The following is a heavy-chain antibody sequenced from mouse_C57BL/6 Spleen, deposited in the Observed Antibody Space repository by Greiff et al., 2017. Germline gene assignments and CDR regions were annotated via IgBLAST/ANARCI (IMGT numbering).Heavy chain of an antibody. D-gene: IGHD2-1*01. Sequence: QVQLQQPGAELVKPGASVKLSCKASGYTFTSYWMHWVKQRPGQGLEWIGMIHPNSGSTNYNEKFKSKATLTVDKSSSTAYMQLSSLTSEDSAVYYCARLEGGNSLFAYWGQGTLVTVSA. J-gene: IGHJ3*01. V-gene: IGHV1-64*01. CDR3: ARLEGGNSLFAY. CDR1: GYTFTSYW. CDR2: IHPNSGST.